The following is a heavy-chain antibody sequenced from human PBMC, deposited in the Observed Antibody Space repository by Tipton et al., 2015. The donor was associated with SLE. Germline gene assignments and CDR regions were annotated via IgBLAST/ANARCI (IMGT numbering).Heavy chain of an antibody. Sequence: LRLSCSVSDYSISSGYYWGWVRQPPGKGLEWVGSIHHSGSTYYNPSLKSRVTISVDTSKDHFSLKLSSVTAADTAVYYCARDRWVAKGDGTFDIWGQGTMVTVSS. J-gene: IGHJ3*02. D-gene: IGHD1-26*01. CDR2: IHHSGST. CDR1: DYSISSGYY. V-gene: IGHV4-38-2*02. CDR3: ARDRWVAKGDGTFDI.